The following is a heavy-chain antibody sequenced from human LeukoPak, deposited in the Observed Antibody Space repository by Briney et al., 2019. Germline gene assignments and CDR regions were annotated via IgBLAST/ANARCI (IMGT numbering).Heavy chain of an antibody. J-gene: IGHJ4*02. V-gene: IGHV4-4*07. D-gene: IGHD4-11*01. Sequence: PTETLSLTCTVSGGSISSYYWSWIRQPAGKGLEWIGRIYTSGSTNYNPSLKSRVTMSVDTSKNQFSLKLSSVTAADTAVYYCARGRGRYSNYDHFDYWGQGTLFTVSS. CDR3: ARGRGRYSNYDHFDY. CDR2: IYTSGST. CDR1: GGSISSYY.